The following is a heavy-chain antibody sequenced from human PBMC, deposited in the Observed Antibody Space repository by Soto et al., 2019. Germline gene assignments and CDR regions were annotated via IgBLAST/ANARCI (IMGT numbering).Heavy chain of an antibody. V-gene: IGHV3-21*01. CDR3: ATGGDFWSGYSILYYGMDV. D-gene: IGHD3-3*01. J-gene: IGHJ6*02. CDR2: ISSSSSYI. CDR1: GFTFSSYS. Sequence: GGSLRLSCAASGFTFSSYSMNWVRQAPGKGLEWVSSISSSSSYIYYADSVKGRFTIPRDNAKNSLYLQMNSLRAEDTAVYYCATGGDFWSGYSILYYGMDVWGQGTTVTVSS.